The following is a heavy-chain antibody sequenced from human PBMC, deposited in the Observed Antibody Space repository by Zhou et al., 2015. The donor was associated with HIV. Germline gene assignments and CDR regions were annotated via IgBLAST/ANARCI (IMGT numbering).Heavy chain of an antibody. CDR1: GYTFTNSP. Sequence: QVQLVQSGAEVKKPGASVKVSCKASGYTFTNSPINWVRQAPGQGLEWMGWISAYNGQTNYAQKFQGRVTITADESTSTAYMELSSLRSEDTAVYYCATVKNLYSSGWSDGYGMDVWGQGTTVTVSS. D-gene: IGHD6-19*01. V-gene: IGHV1-18*01. J-gene: IGHJ6*02. CDR2: ISAYNGQT. CDR3: ATVKNLYSSGWSDGYGMDV.